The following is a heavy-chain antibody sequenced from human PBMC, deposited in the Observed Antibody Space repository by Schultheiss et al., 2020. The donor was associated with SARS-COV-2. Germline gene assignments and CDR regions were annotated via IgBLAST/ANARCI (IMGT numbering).Heavy chain of an antibody. D-gene: IGHD2-21*01. CDR3: ARRAYCGDDCFPFDY. V-gene: IGHV4-4*02. J-gene: IGHJ4*02. Sequence: SETLSLTCAVSGGSISSSNWWSWVRQPPGKGLEWIGEIYHSGSTSYNPSLKSRVTISLDTSNNQLSLILSSVTAADTAVYYCARRAYCGDDCFPFDYWGQGTLVTVSS. CDR1: GGSISSSNW. CDR2: IYHSGST.